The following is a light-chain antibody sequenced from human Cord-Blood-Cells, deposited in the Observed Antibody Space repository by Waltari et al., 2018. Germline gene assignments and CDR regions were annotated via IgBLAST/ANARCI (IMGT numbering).Light chain of an antibody. CDR3: CSYAGSYTWV. Sequence: QSALTQPRSVSGSPGQSVTISCTGTSSDVGGYNYASLYQQPPGEAPKLMIYDVSKRPSGVPDRFSGSKSGNTASLTISGLQAEDEADYYCCSYAGSYTWVFGGGTKLTVL. J-gene: IGLJ3*02. V-gene: IGLV2-11*01. CDR2: DVS. CDR1: SSDVGGYNY.